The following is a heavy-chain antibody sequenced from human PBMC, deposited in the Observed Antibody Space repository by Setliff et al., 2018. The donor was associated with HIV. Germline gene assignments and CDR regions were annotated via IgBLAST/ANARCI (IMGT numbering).Heavy chain of an antibody. J-gene: IGHJ4*02. CDR2: IRNKASSFTT. CDR3: AAQGVL. V-gene: IGHV3-72*01. Sequence: GGSLRLSCAASGFIFSDHYMDWVRQAPGKGLEWVGRIRNKASSFTTEYATSVKGRFTISRDDSKNSLSLHMNSLKTEDTAVYYCAAQGVLWGQGTQVTVSS. CDR1: GFIFSDHY.